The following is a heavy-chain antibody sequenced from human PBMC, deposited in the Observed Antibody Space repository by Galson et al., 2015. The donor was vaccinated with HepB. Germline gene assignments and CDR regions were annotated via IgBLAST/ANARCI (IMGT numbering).Heavy chain of an antibody. CDR2: ITDTGDTT. V-gene: IGHV3-23*01. D-gene: IGHD3-3*01. CDR3: ARGTPSATYYDFWSGYPSGYWFDP. J-gene: IGHJ5*02. CDR1: GFTFSSYW. Sequence: SLRLSCAASGFTFSSYWMHWVRQAPGKGLEWVSTITDTGDTTHSADSVKGRFTISRDNSNSVMYLQMNSLRAEDTAVYYCARGTPSATYYDFWSGYPSGYWFDPWGQGTLVTVSS.